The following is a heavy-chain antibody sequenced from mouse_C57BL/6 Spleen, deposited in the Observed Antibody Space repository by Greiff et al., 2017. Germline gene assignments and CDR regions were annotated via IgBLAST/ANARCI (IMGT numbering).Heavy chain of an antibody. V-gene: IGHV5-6*01. J-gene: IGHJ4*01. Sequence: EVQVVESGGDLVKPGGSLKLSCAASGFTFSSYGMSWVRQTPDKRLEWVATISSGGSYTYYPDSVKGRFTISRDNAKNTLYLQMSSLKSEDTAMYYCARQGLLGNAMDYWGQGTSVTVSS. CDR3: ARQGLLGNAMDY. CDR2: ISSGGSYT. CDR1: GFTFSSYG. D-gene: IGHD2-1*01.